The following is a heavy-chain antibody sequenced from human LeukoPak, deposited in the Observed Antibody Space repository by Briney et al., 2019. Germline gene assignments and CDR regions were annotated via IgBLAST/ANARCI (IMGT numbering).Heavy chain of an antibody. CDR3: ATEGAYYDGSGYSDY. CDR2: FDPEGGET. V-gene: IGHV1-24*01. D-gene: IGHD3-22*01. CDR1: GYTLTELS. J-gene: IGHJ4*02. Sequence: ASVKVSCKVSGYTLTELSIHWVRQAPGKGLQWMGRFDPEGGETIYAQKFQGRVTMTEDTSTDTAYMELSSLRSEDTAVYYCATEGAYYDGSGYSDYWGQGTLVTVSS.